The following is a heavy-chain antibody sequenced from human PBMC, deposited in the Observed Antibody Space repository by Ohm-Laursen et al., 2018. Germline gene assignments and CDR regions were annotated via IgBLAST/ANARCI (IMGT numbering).Heavy chain of an antibody. D-gene: IGHD3-22*01. V-gene: IGHV5-51*01. J-gene: IGHJ3*02. CDR3: ARGRSSGYDSFDM. CDR2: IYPGDSDT. Sequence: GESLRISCKGSGYSFSDYWIGWGRQMPGKGLEWMGIIYPGDSDTRYSPSFEGQVTIAGDKSISTAYLQWSSLKASDTAMYYCARGRSSGYDSFDMWGQGTMVTVSS. CDR1: GYSFSDYW.